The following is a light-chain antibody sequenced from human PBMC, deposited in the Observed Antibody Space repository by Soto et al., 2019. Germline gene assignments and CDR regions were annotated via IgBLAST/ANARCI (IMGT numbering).Light chain of an antibody. V-gene: IGKV3-20*01. CDR1: QSVSSTY. Sequence: EIVLTQSPGTLSLSPGERATLSCRASQSVSSTYLAWYQQKPGQAPRLLIYGASSRATGIPDRLSGSGSRTDFTLTISRLEPEDFAVYYCQQYGSSPYTFGPGTKLEIK. J-gene: IGKJ2*01. CDR3: QQYGSSPYT. CDR2: GAS.